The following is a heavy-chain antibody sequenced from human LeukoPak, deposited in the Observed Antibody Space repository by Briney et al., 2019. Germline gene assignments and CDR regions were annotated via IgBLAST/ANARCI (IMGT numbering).Heavy chain of an antibody. Sequence: PGGSLRLSCAASGFTFVNYAMSWVRQAPGKGLEWVSSITSSGGRTFYADSVKGRFTISRDNSKNTLYLQMNSLRAEDTAVYYCAKKPSCSGYYPLDSWGQGTLVTVSS. CDR3: AKKPSCSGYYPLDS. V-gene: IGHV3-23*01. CDR1: GFTFVNYA. D-gene: IGHD3-22*01. CDR2: ITSSGGRT. J-gene: IGHJ4*02.